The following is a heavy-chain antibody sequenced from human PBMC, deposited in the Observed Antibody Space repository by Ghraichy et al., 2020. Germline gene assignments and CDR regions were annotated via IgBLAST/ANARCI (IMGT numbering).Heavy chain of an antibody. J-gene: IGHJ4*02. D-gene: IGHD2-2*01. V-gene: IGHV3-33*01. CDR3: ARDPSYCSSTSCYPKYYFDY. CDR2: IWYDGSNK. CDR1: GFTFSSYG. Sequence: GSLRLSCAASGFTFSSYGMHWVRQAPGKGLEWVAVIWYDGSNKYYADSVKGRFTISRDNSKNTLYLQMNSLRAEDTAVYYCARDPSYCSSTSCYPKYYFDYWGQGTLVTVSS.